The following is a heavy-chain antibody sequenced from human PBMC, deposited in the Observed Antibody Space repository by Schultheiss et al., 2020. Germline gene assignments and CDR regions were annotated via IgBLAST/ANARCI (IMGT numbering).Heavy chain of an antibody. J-gene: IGHJ4*02. D-gene: IGHD3-22*01. CDR3: ARGKRLTVSMIVVIISTLFDY. V-gene: IGHV4-34*01. CDR1: GESFSGYY. CDR2: INHSGST. Sequence: SETLSLTCAVYGESFSGYYWSWIRQPPGKGLEWIGEINHSGSTNYNPSLKSRVTISADTSKNQFSLKLSSVSAADTAVYYCARGKRLTVSMIVVIISTLFDYWGQGNLVTVSS.